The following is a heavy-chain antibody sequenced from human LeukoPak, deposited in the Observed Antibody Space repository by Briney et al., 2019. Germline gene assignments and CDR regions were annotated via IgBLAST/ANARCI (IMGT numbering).Heavy chain of an antibody. CDR2: IYHSGST. CDR3: ARDAYAYCSGGSCYLYYFDY. V-gene: IGHV4-38-2*02. CDR1: GYSISSGYY. D-gene: IGHD2-15*01. J-gene: IGHJ4*02. Sequence: SPSETLSLTCTVSGYSISSGYYWGWIRQPPGKGLEWIGTIYHSGSTYYNPSLKSRVTISVDTSKNQFSLKLNSVTAADTAVYYCARDAYAYCSGGSCYLYYFDYWGQGTLVTVSS.